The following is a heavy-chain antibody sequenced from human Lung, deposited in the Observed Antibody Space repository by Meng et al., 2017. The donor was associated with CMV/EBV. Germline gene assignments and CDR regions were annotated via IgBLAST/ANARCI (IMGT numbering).Heavy chain of an antibody. Sequence: AAPGFTLNSYRMNWLRQAPGKGLEWVSYISSSSSSIYYTDSVKGRFTISRDNAKNSLYLEMNSLRVDDTGVYFCARDAGEGIVVVPAAISDYWXQGTRVTVSS. V-gene: IGHV3-48*04. CDR1: GFTLNSYR. D-gene: IGHD2-2*02. CDR3: ARDAGEGIVVVPAAISDY. CDR2: ISSSSSSI. J-gene: IGHJ4*02.